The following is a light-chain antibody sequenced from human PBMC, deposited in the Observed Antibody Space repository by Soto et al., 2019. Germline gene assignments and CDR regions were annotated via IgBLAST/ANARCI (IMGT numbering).Light chain of an antibody. Sequence: DIVMTQSPATLSSSPGERATLSCRASQSVNAYLHWYQQKPGQAPRLLIYDASNMATGIPARFSGSGSGTDFYLTISSLAAKDFSCYYCQQRSNWPRVTFGGGTKAEIK. V-gene: IGKV3-11*01. J-gene: IGKJ4*01. CDR3: QQRSNWPRVT. CDR1: QSVNAY. CDR2: DAS.